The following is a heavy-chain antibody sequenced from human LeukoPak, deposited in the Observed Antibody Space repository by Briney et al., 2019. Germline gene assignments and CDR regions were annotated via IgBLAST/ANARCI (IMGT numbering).Heavy chain of an antibody. Sequence: GGSLRLPCAASGFSFGGYEMNWVRQAPGKGLEWVSYISTTGSTVYYADSVEGRFTISRDNAKNLLYLQMNSLRAEDAAVYYCAKDFPHYYESSHGMDAWGQGTTVTVSS. V-gene: IGHV3-48*03. J-gene: IGHJ6*02. CDR3: AKDFPHYYESSHGMDA. CDR1: GFSFGGYE. D-gene: IGHD3-22*01. CDR2: ISTTGSTV.